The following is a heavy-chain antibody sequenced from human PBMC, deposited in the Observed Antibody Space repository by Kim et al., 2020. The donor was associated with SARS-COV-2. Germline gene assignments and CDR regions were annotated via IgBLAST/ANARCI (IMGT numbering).Heavy chain of an antibody. CDR3: ARGVGGLLTGYYKGANWFDP. V-gene: IGHV1-8*01. D-gene: IGHD3-9*01. J-gene: IGHJ5*02. Sequence: ASVKVSCKASGYTFTSYDINWVRQATGQGLEWMGWMNPNSGNTGYAQKFQGRVTMTRNTSISTAYMELSSLRSEDTAVYYCARGVGGLLTGYYKGANWFDPWGQGTLVTVSS. CDR1: GYTFTSYD. CDR2: MNPNSGNT.